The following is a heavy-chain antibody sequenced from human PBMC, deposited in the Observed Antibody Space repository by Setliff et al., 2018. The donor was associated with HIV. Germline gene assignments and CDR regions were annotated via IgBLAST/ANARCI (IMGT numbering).Heavy chain of an antibody. D-gene: IGHD6-19*01. CDR3: AKADTSGWYPHFQF. CDR1: GFTFSSYV. CDR2: MSTGGDIK. J-gene: IGHJ4*02. V-gene: IGHV3-30*18. Sequence: GGSLRLSCAATGFTFSSYVLHWVRQAPGKGLEWVAAMSTGGDIKIYADSVKGRFTISRDNSKNTLYLQMNSLGAEDTAVYYCAKADTSGWYPHFQFWGQGTLVTVSS.